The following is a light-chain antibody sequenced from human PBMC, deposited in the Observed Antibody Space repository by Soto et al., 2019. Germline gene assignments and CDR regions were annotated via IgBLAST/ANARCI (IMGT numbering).Light chain of an antibody. CDR1: QSISNH. CDR3: QQYYSYPRT. V-gene: IGKV1-39*01. Sequence: DIQMTQSASSLSASVEDGVIITCRASQSISNHLNWYQQKPGKAPKLLIYAASTLQSGVPSRFSGSGSGTDFTLTISCLQSEHFATYYCQQYYSYPRTFGQGTKVDIK. CDR2: AAS. J-gene: IGKJ1*01.